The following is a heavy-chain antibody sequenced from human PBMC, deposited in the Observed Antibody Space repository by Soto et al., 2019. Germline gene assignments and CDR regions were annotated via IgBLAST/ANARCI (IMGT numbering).Heavy chain of an antibody. V-gene: IGHV3-15*01. CDR1: GFTFSNAW. Sequence: VGSLRLSCAASGFTFSNAWMSWVRQAPGRGLEWVGRIKSKTDGGTTDYAAPVKGRFTISRDDSKNTLYLQMNSLKTEDTAVYYCTTQIQLWERSFDYWGQGTLVTVSS. CDR3: TTQIQLWERSFDY. CDR2: IKSKTDGGTT. J-gene: IGHJ4*02. D-gene: IGHD5-18*01.